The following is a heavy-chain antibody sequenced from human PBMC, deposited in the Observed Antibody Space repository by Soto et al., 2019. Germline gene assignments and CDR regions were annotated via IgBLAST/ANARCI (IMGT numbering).Heavy chain of an antibody. CDR3: ARDPAAAAGGYYYYSGMDV. D-gene: IGHD6-13*01. CDR2: ISAYNGNT. V-gene: IGHV1-18*01. J-gene: IGHJ6*02. CDR1: GYTFTSYG. Sequence: ASVKVSCKASGYTFTSYGISWVRQAPGQGLEWMGWISAYNGNTNYAQKLQGRVTMTTDTSTSTAYMELRSLRSDDTAVYYCARDPAAAAGGYYYYSGMDVWGQGTTVTVSX.